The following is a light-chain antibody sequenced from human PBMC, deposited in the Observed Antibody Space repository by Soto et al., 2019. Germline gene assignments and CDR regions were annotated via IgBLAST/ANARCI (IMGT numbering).Light chain of an antibody. Sequence: DIQMTQSPSTLSASVGDRVTLTCRSSQSISSWLAWYQQKPGXAPKLLIYAASNLQSGVSSRFIGRGSGKELTLTISSLQPEDLDTYYCQQLNRYPRLFNLGGGTKVDI. CDR1: QSISSW. CDR2: AAS. V-gene: IGKV1-5*01. CDR3: QQLNRYPRLFN. J-gene: IGKJ4*01.